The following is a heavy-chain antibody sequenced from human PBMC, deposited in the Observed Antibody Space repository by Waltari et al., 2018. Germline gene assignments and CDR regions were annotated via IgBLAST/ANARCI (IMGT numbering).Heavy chain of an antibody. J-gene: IGHJ5*02. CDR2: ISYYNGNT. CDR3: ARDRRDDNNSVRWLDP. V-gene: IGHV1-18*01. Sequence: QIQLVQSGGDVKKPGASVNVSCKASGYMFRNFGIFWVRQAPGQGLEYMGWISYYNGNTNSAQNCQRRLTLTTDTSASTAYMELSSLTSYDTAVYFCARDRRDDNNSVRWLDPWGQGTLVTVSS. CDR1: GYMFRNFG. D-gene: IGHD1-1*01.